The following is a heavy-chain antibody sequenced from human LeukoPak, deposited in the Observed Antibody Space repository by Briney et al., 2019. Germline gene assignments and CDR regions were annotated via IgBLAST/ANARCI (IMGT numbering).Heavy chain of an antibody. CDR2: IKQDGSET. Sequence: GGSLRLSCAASEFTFSSYWMNWVRQAPGKGLEWVANIKQDGSETYYVDSVKGRFTISRDNAQNSLYLQMNSLSAEDTAVYYCVKDRGDSNYNPFDSWGQGTLASVSS. D-gene: IGHD6-13*01. CDR1: EFTFSSYW. J-gene: IGHJ4*02. V-gene: IGHV3-7*01. CDR3: VKDRGDSNYNPFDS.